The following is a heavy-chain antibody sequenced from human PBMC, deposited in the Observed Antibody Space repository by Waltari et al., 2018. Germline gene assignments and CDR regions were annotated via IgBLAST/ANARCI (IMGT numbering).Heavy chain of an antibody. CDR2: ISPGDSET. D-gene: IGHD1-26*01. Sequence: EVQLVQSGAEVKKPGESLKISCKGSGYSFDSNWIGWVRQLPGRGLEWMGIISPGDSETIYSPSVRGQVTISADRSTNTAYLYWSSLRAPDTAMYYCARPRWDGNTNRWFAFDIWGQGTLVTVSS. CDR1: GYSFDSNW. CDR3: ARPRWDGNTNRWFAFDI. V-gene: IGHV5-51*01. J-gene: IGHJ3*02.